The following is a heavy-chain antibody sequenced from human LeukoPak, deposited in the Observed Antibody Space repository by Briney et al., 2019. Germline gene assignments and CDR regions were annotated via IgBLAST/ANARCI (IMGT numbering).Heavy chain of an antibody. CDR3: ARDGAYYDFWSGYVNWFDP. Sequence: ASVKVSCKVSGFTFTSYGINWVRQAPGQGLEWMGWISANNGDTSSAQKLRGRVTMTTETSTSTAYMELRSLRSEDTAVYYCARDGAYYDFWSGYVNWFDPWGQGTLVTVSS. V-gene: IGHV1-18*01. D-gene: IGHD3-3*01. CDR2: ISANNGDT. J-gene: IGHJ5*02. CDR1: GFTFTSYG.